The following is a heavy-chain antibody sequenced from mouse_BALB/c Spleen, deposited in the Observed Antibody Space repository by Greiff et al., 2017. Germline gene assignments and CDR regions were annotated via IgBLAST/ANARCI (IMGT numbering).Heavy chain of an antibody. Sequence: DVKLVESGGGLVQPGGSRKLSCAASGFTFSSFGMHWVRQAPEKGLAWVAYISSGSSTIYYADTVKGRFTISRDNPKNTLFLQMTSLRSEDTAMYYCARWGITTYAMDYWGQGTSVTVSS. D-gene: IGHD2-4*01. V-gene: IGHV5-17*02. J-gene: IGHJ4*01. CDR2: ISSGSSTI. CDR1: GFTFSSFG. CDR3: ARWGITTYAMDY.